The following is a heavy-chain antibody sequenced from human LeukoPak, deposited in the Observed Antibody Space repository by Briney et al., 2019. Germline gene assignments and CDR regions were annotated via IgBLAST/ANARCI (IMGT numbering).Heavy chain of an antibody. D-gene: IGHD1-26*01. Sequence: ASVKVSCKASGYTFTGYYMRWVRQAPGQGLEWMGRINPNSGGTNYAQKFQGRVTMTRDTSISTAYMELSRLRSDDTAVYYCAREPRFRSGSNSYTAPKENWGQGTLVTVSS. V-gene: IGHV1-2*06. CDR2: INPNSGGT. CDR1: GYTFTGYY. CDR3: AREPRFRSGSNSYTAPKEN. J-gene: IGHJ4*02.